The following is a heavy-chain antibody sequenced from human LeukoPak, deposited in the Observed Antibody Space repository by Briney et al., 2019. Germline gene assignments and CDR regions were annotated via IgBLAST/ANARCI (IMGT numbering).Heavy chain of an antibody. CDR3: ARELGTTMVRWFDP. CDR2: IYYSGST. CDR1: GGSVSSGTYY. Sequence: PSETLSLTCTVSGGSVSSGTYYWSWIRQPPGKGLEWIGYIYYSGSTNYNPSLKSRVTISVDTSKNQFSLKLSSVTAADTAVYYCARELGTTMVRWFDPWGQGTLVTVSS. J-gene: IGHJ5*02. D-gene: IGHD4/OR15-4a*01. V-gene: IGHV4-61*01.